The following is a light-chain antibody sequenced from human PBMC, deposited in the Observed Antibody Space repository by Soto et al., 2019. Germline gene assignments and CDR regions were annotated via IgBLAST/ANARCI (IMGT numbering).Light chain of an antibody. CDR3: QQYGSSPPYT. CDR1: HSVSSIY. V-gene: IGKV3-20*01. CDR2: GAS. J-gene: IGKJ2*01. Sequence: EIVLTQSPGTLSLSPGERATLSCRASHSVSSIYLAWYQQKPGQAPRLLIYGASSRATGIPDRFSGSGSGTDFTLTINRLEPEDFAVYYCQQYGSSPPYTFGQGTKLEIK.